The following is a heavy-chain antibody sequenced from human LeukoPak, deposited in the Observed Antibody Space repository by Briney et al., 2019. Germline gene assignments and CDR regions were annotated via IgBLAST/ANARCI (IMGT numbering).Heavy chain of an antibody. CDR3: AKNLGSIKIFGVVIPGDAFDI. CDR2: ISGSGGNT. D-gene: IGHD3-3*01. Sequence: PGGSLRLSCAASGFTFSSYAMSWVRQAPGKGLEWVSAISGSGGNTYYADSVKGRLTISRDNSKNMLYLQMNSLRAEDTAVYYCAKNLGSIKIFGVVIPGDAFDIWGQGTMVTVSS. CDR1: GFTFSSYA. J-gene: IGHJ3*02. V-gene: IGHV3-23*01.